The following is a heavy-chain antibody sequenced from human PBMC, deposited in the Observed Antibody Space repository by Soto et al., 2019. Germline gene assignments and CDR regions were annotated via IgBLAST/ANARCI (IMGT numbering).Heavy chain of an antibody. D-gene: IGHD3-22*01. CDR3: ARASRYYYDSSGYYFQAFGPYLDY. CDR2: TRNKANSYTT. CDR1: GFTFSDHY. V-gene: IGHV3-72*01. J-gene: IGHJ4*02. Sequence: LRLSCAASGFTFSDHYIDWVRQAPGKGLEWVGRTRNKANSYTTEYAASVKGRFTISRDDSKNSLYLQMNSLKTEDTAVYYCARASRYYYDSSGYYFQAFGPYLDYWGQGTLVTVSS.